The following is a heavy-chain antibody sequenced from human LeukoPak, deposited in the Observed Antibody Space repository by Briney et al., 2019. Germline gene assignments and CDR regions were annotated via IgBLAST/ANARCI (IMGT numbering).Heavy chain of an antibody. D-gene: IGHD3-10*01. V-gene: IGHV3-74*01. CDR2: ISGDGITT. J-gene: IGHJ4*02. Sequence: GGSLRLSCAASGFTFGSSWVHWVRQDPEKGLVWVSRISGDGITTTYADSVKGRFTISRDNAENTLYLQMNSVRAEDTAVYYCARGGSPFYWGQGARVTFSS. CDR3: ARGGSPFY. CDR1: GFTFGSSW.